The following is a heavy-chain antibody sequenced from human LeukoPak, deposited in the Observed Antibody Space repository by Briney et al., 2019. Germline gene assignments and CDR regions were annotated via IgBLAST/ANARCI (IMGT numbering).Heavy chain of an antibody. V-gene: IGHV3-30-3*01. CDR1: GFTFSSYA. D-gene: IGHD3-10*01. Sequence: GSLRLSCAASGFTFSSYAMHWVRQAPGKGLEWVAVISYDGSNKYYADSVKGRFTISRDNSKNTLYLQMNSLRAEDTAVCYCARDSDHYYGSGSCYYWGQGTLVAVSS. J-gene: IGHJ4*02. CDR2: ISYDGSNK. CDR3: ARDSDHYYGSGSCYY.